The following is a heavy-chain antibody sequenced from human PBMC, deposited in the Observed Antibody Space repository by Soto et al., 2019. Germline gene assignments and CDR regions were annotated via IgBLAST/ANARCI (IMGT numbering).Heavy chain of an antibody. CDR1: GGSLSNYY. CDR3: ARSPYGDRQYNWFDP. J-gene: IGHJ5*02. Sequence: SETLSITCTVSGGSLSNYYWNWIRQPPGKALEWIAYIYYSGSTNYNPSLKSRVTISVDTSKNQFSLNLSSVTAADTAMYYWARSPYGDRQYNWFDPWGQGTLVTVSS. D-gene: IGHD4-17*01. V-gene: IGHV4-59*08. CDR2: IYYSGST.